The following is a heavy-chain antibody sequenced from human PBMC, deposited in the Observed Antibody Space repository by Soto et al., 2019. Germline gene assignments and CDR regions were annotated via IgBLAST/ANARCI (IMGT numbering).Heavy chain of an antibody. D-gene: IGHD5-18*01. J-gene: IGHJ3*02. CDR1: GGSFSGYY. CDR2: INHSGST. CDR3: ARQLWFRNDAFDI. Sequence: QVQLQQWGAGLLKPSETLSLTCAVYGGSFSGYYWSWIRQPPGKGLEWIGEINHSGSTNYNPSLKSRVTISVDTSKNQFSLKLSSVTAADTAVYYCARQLWFRNDAFDIWGQGTMVTVS. V-gene: IGHV4-34*01.